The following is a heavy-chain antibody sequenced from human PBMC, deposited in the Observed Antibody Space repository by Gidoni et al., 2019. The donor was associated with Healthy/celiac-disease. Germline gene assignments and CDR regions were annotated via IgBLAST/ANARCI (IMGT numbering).Heavy chain of an antibody. Sequence: EVQLVESGGGLVQPGGSLRLSCAASGFTVSSNYMSWVRQAPGKGREWVSVIYSGGSTYYADSVKGRFTISRDNSKNTLYLQMNSLRAEDTAVYYCARDLSYYDILTGYYKVGWFDPWGQGTLVTVSS. CDR2: IYSGGST. CDR3: ARDLSYYDILTGYYKVGWFDP. V-gene: IGHV3-66*01. CDR1: GFTVSSNY. J-gene: IGHJ5*02. D-gene: IGHD3-9*01.